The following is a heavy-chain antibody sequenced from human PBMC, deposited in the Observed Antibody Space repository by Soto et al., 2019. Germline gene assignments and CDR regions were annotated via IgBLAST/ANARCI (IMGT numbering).Heavy chain of an antibody. D-gene: IGHD3-16*02. CDR1: GFTFSSYA. V-gene: IGHV3-23*01. CDR2: ISGSGGST. CDR3: AKGRPFYDYVWGSYPPDY. J-gene: IGHJ4*02. Sequence: GGSLRLSCAASGFTFSSYAMSWVRQAPGKGLEWVSAISGSGGSTYYADSVKGRFTISRDNSKNTLYLQMNSLRAEDTAVYYCAKGRPFYDYVWGSYPPDYWGQGTLVTVSS.